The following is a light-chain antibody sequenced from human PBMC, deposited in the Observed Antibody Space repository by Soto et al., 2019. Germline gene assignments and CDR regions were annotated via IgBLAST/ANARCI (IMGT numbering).Light chain of an antibody. J-gene: IGKJ4*01. CDR2: EAS. CDR1: QSVNTN. CDR3: QQYKKWPPLT. Sequence: EIVMTQSPAALSVSPGERTSLSCRASQSVNTNLAWYQQKPGQAPRLLIYEASRRATGIPARFSGSESGTDFTLTISSLQSEDVAIYYCQQYKKWPPLTFGGGTKVDIK. V-gene: IGKV3-15*01.